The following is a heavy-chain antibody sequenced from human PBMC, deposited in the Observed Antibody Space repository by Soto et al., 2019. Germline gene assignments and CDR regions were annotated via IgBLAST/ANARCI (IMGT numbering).Heavy chain of an antibody. CDR3: ARGSNYAYFDY. Sequence: GGSLRLCCAASGFTSSSYWMSWVRQAPGKGLEWVANIKQDGSEKYYVDSVKGRFTISRDNAKNSLYLQMNSLRAEDTAVYYCARGSNYAYFDYWGQGTLVTVSS. V-gene: IGHV3-7*03. CDR1: GFTSSSYW. J-gene: IGHJ4*02. CDR2: IKQDGSEK. D-gene: IGHD4-4*01.